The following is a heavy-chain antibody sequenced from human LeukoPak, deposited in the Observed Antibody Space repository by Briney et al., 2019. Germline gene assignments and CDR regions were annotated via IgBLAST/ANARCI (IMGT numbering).Heavy chain of an antibody. Sequence: PGGSLRLSCAASGFTFSSCAMSWVRQAPGKGLQWVSSITGIGGSTYYADSVKGRFTISRDNSNNTLYLQMNSLRAEDTAVYYCAKLEDIVVVVTARPFDNWGQGTLVSVSS. CDR3: AKLEDIVVVVTARPFDN. CDR2: ITGIGGST. V-gene: IGHV3-23*01. CDR1: GFTFSSCA. D-gene: IGHD2-15*01. J-gene: IGHJ4*02.